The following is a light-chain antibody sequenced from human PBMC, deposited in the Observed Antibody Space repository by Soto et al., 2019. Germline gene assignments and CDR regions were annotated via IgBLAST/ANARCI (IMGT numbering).Light chain of an antibody. V-gene: IGKV1-5*03. CDR3: QQYHGYFRT. CDR2: KAS. Sequence: DIQLTQSPSTLSASVGDRVTITCRASQGVSSWLAWHQQKAGKAPKLLIYKASSLESGVPSRFSGSGSGTEFTLTISSLQPVDFATYYCQQYHGYFRTFGQGTKVEIK. CDR1: QGVSSW. J-gene: IGKJ1*01.